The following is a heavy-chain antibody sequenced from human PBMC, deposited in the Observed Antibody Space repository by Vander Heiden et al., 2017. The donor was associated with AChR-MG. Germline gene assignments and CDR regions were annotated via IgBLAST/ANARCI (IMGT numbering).Heavy chain of an antibody. CDR1: GGSFSGYY. Sequence: QVQLQQWGAGLLKPSETLSLTCAVYGGSFSGYYWSWIRQPPGKGLEWIGEINHSGSTNYNPSLKSRVTISVDTSKNQFSLKLSSVTAADTAVYYCARVPAPGYSYGLGTNLHDYWGQGTLVTVSS. V-gene: IGHV4-34*01. CDR2: INHSGST. CDR3: ARVPAPGYSYGLGTNLHDY. D-gene: IGHD5-18*01. J-gene: IGHJ4*02.